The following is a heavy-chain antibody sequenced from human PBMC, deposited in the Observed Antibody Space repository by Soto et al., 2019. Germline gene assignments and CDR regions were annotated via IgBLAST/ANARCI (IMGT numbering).Heavy chain of an antibody. CDR2: TIPIFGTA. J-gene: IGHJ6*02. V-gene: IGHV1-69*13. CDR1: GGTFSSYA. CDR3: ARAPRITMVRGVPDSYYYYGMDV. Sequence: SVKVSCKASGGTFSSYAISWVRQAPGQRLEWMGGTIPIFGTANYAQKFQGRVTITADESTSTAYMELSSLRSEDTAVYYCARAPRITMVRGVPDSYYYYGMDVWGQGTTVTVSS. D-gene: IGHD3-10*01.